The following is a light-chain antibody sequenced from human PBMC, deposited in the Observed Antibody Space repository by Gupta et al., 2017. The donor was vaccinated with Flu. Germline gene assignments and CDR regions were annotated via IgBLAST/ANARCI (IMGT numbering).Light chain of an antibody. CDR2: KNS. CDR1: SSNIGSNY. Sequence: RVTISCSGSSSNIGSNYVYWYQQLPGTAPNLLIYKNSQRPSGVPDRFSGSKSGTSASLAISGLRAEDEADYYCAAWDDSRSCVVFGGGTKLTVL. CDR3: AAWDDSRSCVV. V-gene: IGLV1-47*01. J-gene: IGLJ2*01.